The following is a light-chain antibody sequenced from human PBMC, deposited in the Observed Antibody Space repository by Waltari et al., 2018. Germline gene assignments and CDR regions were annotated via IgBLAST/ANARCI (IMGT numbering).Light chain of an antibody. CDR2: GAS. V-gene: IGKV1-17*01. J-gene: IGKJ4*01. Sequence: DVQMTQTPSSLSASVGDTVTNTSRASQGISNYVAWYQQKPGKAPKRLMYGASTLESAVPSRFSGSGSGTDFTLTISSLQPEDFATYFCQQHNSHPLTFGGGTKVEIK. CDR1: QGISNY. CDR3: QQHNSHPLT.